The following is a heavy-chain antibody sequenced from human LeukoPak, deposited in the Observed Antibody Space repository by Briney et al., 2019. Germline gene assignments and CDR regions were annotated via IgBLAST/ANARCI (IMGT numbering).Heavy chain of an antibody. CDR3: VRVNCAGDCTSRDWYFDF. CDR1: GFTFSSYS. D-gene: IGHD2-21*02. Sequence: GGSLRLSCAASGFTFSSYSMNWVRQAPGKGLEWVSSISSSSSYIYYADSVKGRFTISRDNAKNTLSLQMNSLRVEGTAVYYCVRVNCAGDCTSRDWYFDFWGRGTLVVVSS. V-gene: IGHV3-21*06. CDR2: ISSSSSYI. J-gene: IGHJ2*01.